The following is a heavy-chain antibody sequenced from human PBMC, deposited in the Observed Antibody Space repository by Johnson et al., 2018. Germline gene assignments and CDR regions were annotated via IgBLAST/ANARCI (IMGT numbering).Heavy chain of an antibody. CDR2: ISWAGGST. J-gene: IGHJ1*01. CDR3: AKEEYSSPDPVQH. V-gene: IGHV3-43*01. D-gene: IGHD2/OR15-2a*01. CDR1: GFTFDDYT. Sequence: VQLVQSGGVVVQPGGSLRLSCAASGFTFDDYTMHWVRQAPGQGLERVSLISWAGGSTYYADSMTGRFTTSRDNRKNSLYLQMNSLRTEDTALYYCAKEEYSSPDPVQHWGRGTLVTVSS.